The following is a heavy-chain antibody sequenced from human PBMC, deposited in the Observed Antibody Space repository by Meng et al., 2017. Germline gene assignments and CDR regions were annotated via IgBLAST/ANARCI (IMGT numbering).Heavy chain of an antibody. CDR3: ARAGVGYYDSSGPYSY. CDR1: GGSTSSSNW. CDR2: IYHSGST. J-gene: IGHJ4*02. D-gene: IGHD3-22*01. Sequence: GKREETGSRLVNPLGPLSLTLAVSGGSTSSSNWWSWVRQPPGKGLEWIGEIYHSGSTNYNPSLKSRVTISVDKSKNQFSLKLSSVTAADTAVYYCARAGVGYYDSSGPYSYWGQGTLITVSS. V-gene: IGHV4-4*02.